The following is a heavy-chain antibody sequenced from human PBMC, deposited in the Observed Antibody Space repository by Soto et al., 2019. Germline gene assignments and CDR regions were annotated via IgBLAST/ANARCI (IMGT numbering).Heavy chain of an antibody. CDR2: IRGFSPYT. CDR1: GFTFRTYT. D-gene: IGHD3-10*01. CDR3: ARDRGYDAHDYYYNAMDV. V-gene: IGHV3-21*01. J-gene: IGHJ6*02. Sequence: GGSLRLSCIYSGFTFRTYTMNWVRQAPGKGLEWVSGIRGFSPYTFYAESVKGRFTISRDNAKNSLYLQMNSLRAEDTAVYYCARDRGYDAHDYYYNAMDVWGQGTTVTVSS.